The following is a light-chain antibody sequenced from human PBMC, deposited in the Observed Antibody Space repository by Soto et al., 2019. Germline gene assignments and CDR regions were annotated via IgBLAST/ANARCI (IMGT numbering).Light chain of an antibody. CDR1: QSVSSY. CDR3: QQRSSWWT. CDR2: DAS. J-gene: IGKJ1*01. V-gene: IGKV3-11*01. Sequence: EIVLTQSPATLSLSPGDRATLSCRTSQSVSSYLAWYQQKPGQAPRLLIYDASNRATGIPARFSGSGFGTDFTLTISSLEPEDFAVYCCQQRSSWWTFGQGTKVEIK.